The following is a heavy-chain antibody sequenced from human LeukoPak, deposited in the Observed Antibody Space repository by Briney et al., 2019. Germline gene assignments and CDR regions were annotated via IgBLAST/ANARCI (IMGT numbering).Heavy chain of an antibody. D-gene: IGHD3-22*01. J-gene: IGHJ4*02. CDR1: GHTFTGYY. Sequence: ASVKVSCKASGHTFTGYYMHWVRQAPGQGLEWMGWINPNSGGTNYAQKFQGRVTMTRDTSISTAYVELSRLRSDDTAVYYCARTGTSGYSYFDYWGQGTLVTVSS. CDR2: INPNSGGT. CDR3: ARTGTSGYSYFDY. V-gene: IGHV1-2*02.